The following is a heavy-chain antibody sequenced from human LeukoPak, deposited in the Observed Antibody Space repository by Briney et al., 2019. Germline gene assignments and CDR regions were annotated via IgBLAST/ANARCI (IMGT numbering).Heavy chain of an antibody. CDR1: GFTFSSYG. Sequence: PGRSLRLSCAASGFTFSSYGMHWVRQAPGKGLEWVAVISYDGSNKYYADSVKGRFTNSRDNSKNTLYLQMSSLRAEDTAVYYCAKGVYREFDYWGQGTLVTVSS. J-gene: IGHJ4*02. CDR3: AKGVYREFDY. V-gene: IGHV3-30*18. D-gene: IGHD2-2*01. CDR2: ISYDGSNK.